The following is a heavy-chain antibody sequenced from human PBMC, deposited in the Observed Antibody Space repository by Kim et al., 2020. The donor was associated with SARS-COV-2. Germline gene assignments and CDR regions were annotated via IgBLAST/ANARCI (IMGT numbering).Heavy chain of an antibody. J-gene: IGHJ4*02. Sequence: ASVKVSCKASGYTFTSYGISWVRQAPGQGLEWMGWISAYNGNTNYAQKLQGRVTMTTDTSTSTAYMELRSLRSDDTAVYYCARDYGERDIVVTPAQLGYWGQGTLVTVSS. V-gene: IGHV1-18*01. D-gene: IGHD2-21*01. CDR2: ISAYNGNT. CDR3: ARDYGERDIVVTPAQLGY. CDR1: GYTFTSYG.